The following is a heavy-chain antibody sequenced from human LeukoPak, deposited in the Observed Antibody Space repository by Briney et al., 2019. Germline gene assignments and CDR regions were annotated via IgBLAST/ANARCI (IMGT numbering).Heavy chain of an antibody. CDR1: GFTFRSYG. CDR2: IRSDGSNK. V-gene: IGHV3-30*02. Sequence: PGGSLRLSCAASGFTFRSYGVHWVRQAPGKGLEWVALIRSDGSNKNYADSVKGRFTISRDASKNTVYLQMNSLRAEDTAVYSCAKWSGDYPSYYLDYWGQGTLVAVSS. J-gene: IGHJ4*02. D-gene: IGHD4-17*01. CDR3: AKWSGDYPSYYLDY.